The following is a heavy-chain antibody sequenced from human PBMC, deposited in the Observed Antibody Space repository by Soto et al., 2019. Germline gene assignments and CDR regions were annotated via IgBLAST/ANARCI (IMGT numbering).Heavy chain of an antibody. CDR2: IYYSGST. J-gene: IGHJ4*02. CDR3: ASRTSGWYFDY. D-gene: IGHD6-19*01. CDR1: GGSISSGDYY. Sequence: PSETLSLTCTVSGGSISSGDYYWSWIRQPPGKGLEWIGYIYYSGSTYYNPSLKSRVTISVDTSKNQFSLKLSSVTAEDTAVYYCASRTSGWYFDYWGQGTLVTVS. V-gene: IGHV4-30-4*01.